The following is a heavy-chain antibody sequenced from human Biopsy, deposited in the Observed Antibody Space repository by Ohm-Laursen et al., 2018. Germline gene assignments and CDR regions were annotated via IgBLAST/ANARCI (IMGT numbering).Heavy chain of an antibody. CDR3: ARNTGWYGDLYYFDY. Sequence: SSVKVSCKTSGGTFGSNDISWVRQAPGQGLEWMGGIIHHFGATDYAQKFQGRASITADESTSTVYMELSSLRSADTAVYFCARNTGWYGDLYYFDYWGQGTLVTVSS. CDR2: IIHHFGAT. CDR1: GGTFGSND. V-gene: IGHV1-69*01. D-gene: IGHD6-19*01. J-gene: IGHJ4*02.